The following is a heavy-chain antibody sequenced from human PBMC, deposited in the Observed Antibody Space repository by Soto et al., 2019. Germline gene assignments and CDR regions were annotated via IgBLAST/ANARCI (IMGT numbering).Heavy chain of an antibody. J-gene: IGHJ4*02. CDR3: ARDVAHADLLRADFDF. CDR2: ISGYTANT. V-gene: IGHV1-18*01. CDR1: GYTFTSSG. D-gene: IGHD1-26*01. Sequence: QVQLVQSGAEVKKPGASVKVSCKASGYTFTSSGISWVRQAPGQGLEWMGWISGYTANTKYAQKFQGRVSMTTDRHTSTVYMELRSLRSDDTAVYYCARDVAHADLLRADFDFWGQGTLVTVSS.